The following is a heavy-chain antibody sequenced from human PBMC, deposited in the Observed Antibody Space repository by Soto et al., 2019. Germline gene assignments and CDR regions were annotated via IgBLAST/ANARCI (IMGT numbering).Heavy chain of an antibody. J-gene: IGHJ6*02. CDR2: IYPGDSDT. Sequence: GESLKISCKGSGYSFTSYWIGWVRQMPGKGLEWMGIIYPGDSDTRYSPSFQGQVTISADKSISTAYLQWSSLKASDTAMYYCARHRHSSGWFPSNYYYGMDVWGQGTTVTVSS. D-gene: IGHD6-19*01. CDR1: GYSFTSYW. CDR3: ARHRHSSGWFPSNYYYGMDV. V-gene: IGHV5-51*01.